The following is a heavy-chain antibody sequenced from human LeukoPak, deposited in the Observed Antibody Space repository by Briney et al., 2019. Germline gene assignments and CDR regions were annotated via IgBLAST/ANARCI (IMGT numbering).Heavy chain of an antibody. CDR1: GGSISSYY. CDR2: IYYTGST. V-gene: IGHV4-59*01. Sequence: SETLSLTCTVSGGSISSYYWSWIRQPPGKGLEWIGYIYYTGSTNYNPSLKSRVTISVDTSKNQFSLKMSSVTAADTAVYYCARARDGHINNWFDPWGQGTLVIVSS. D-gene: IGHD5-24*01. J-gene: IGHJ5*02. CDR3: ARARDGHINNWFDP.